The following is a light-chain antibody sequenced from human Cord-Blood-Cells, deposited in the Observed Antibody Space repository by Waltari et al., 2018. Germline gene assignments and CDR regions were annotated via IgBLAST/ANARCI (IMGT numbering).Light chain of an antibody. V-gene: IGKV1-13*02. CDR3: QQFNSYPLT. CDR1: QGISSA. Sequence: ALQLSQSPSSLSASVGDRVTITSRARQGISSALAWSQPKPGKAPKLLIYGASSLESGVPSRFSGSGSGTDFTLTISSLQPADFATYYCQQFNSYPLTFGGGTKVEIK. J-gene: IGKJ4*01. CDR2: GAS.